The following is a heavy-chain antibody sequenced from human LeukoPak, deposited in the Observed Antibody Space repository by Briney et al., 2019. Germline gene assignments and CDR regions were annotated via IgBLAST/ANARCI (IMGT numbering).Heavy chain of an antibody. CDR3: ARHMERWRQFTHSLDY. CDR1: EFSVGSNY. J-gene: IGHJ4*02. CDR2: IKQDGSEQ. D-gene: IGHD5-24*01. V-gene: IGHV3-7*01. Sequence: GGSLRLSCAASEFSVGSNYMTWVRQAPGKGLEWVARIKQDGSEQYYVDSVKGRYTISRDNTRNSLYLQMNSLRAEDTAVYYCARHMERWRQFTHSLDYWGQGTLVTVSS.